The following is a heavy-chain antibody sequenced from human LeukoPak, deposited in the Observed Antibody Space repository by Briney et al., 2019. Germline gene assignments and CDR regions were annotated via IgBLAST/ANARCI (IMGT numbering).Heavy chain of an antibody. CDR1: GFTFSGSA. J-gene: IGHJ4*02. CDR2: IRSKANSYAT. V-gene: IGHV3-73*01. D-gene: IGHD6-13*01. Sequence: PGGSLRLSCAASGFTFSGSAMHWVRQASGKGLEWVGRIRSKANSYATAYAASVKGRFTISRDDSKNTAYLQMNSLKTEDTAVYYCTRSLAAADGGDYWGQGTLVTVSS. CDR3: TRSLAAADGGDY.